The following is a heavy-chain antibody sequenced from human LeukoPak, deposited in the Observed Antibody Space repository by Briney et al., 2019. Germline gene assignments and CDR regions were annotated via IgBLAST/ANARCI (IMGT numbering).Heavy chain of an antibody. V-gene: IGHV4-34*01. CDR2: IKHSGST. CDR3: ARGPWIQLSRIYYYYYYMDV. J-gene: IGHJ6*03. D-gene: IGHD5-18*01. CDR1: GGSFSDYY. Sequence: SETLSLTCAVYGGSFSDYYWSWIRQPPGKGLEWIGEIKHSGSTNYNPSLKGRVTISVDTSKNQFSLKLSSVTAADTAVYYCARGPWIQLSRIYYYYYYMDVWGKGTTVTVSS.